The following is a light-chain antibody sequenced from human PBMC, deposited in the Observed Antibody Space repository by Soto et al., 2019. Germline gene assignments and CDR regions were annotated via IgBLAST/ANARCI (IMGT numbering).Light chain of an antibody. V-gene: IGKV1-5*03. Sequence: TQSPDTLSLSPGERATLSCRASQSISSWLAWYQQKPGKAPKLLIYKASSLESGVPSRFSGSGSGTEFTLTISSLQPDDFATYYCQQYNSYWTFGQGTKVEIK. J-gene: IGKJ1*01. CDR1: QSISSW. CDR2: KAS. CDR3: QQYNSYWT.